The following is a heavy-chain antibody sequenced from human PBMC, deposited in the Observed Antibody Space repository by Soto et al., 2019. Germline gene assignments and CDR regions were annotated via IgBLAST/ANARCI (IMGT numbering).Heavy chain of an antibody. J-gene: IGHJ4*02. V-gene: IGHV3-64*02. CDR1: GFTFCNCG. Sequence: GGSLRLSCAACGFTFCNCGMHWVRLPPWQGLEYVSAITSTGDRTYYADSVKGRFTISRDNSKNTLYLQMGSLRAEDMAVYYCARVFQDSGGYYYDCWGQGTLVTVSS. D-gene: IGHD3-22*01. CDR3: ARVFQDSGGYYYDC. CDR2: ITSTGDRT.